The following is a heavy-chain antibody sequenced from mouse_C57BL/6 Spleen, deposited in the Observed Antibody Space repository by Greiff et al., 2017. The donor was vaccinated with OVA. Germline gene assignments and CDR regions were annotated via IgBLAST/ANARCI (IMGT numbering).Heavy chain of an antibody. J-gene: IGHJ1*03. D-gene: IGHD1-1*01. CDR2: IDPSDSET. CDR3: ARVRDYGSSYWYFDV. Sequence: QVQLQQPGAELVRPGSSVKLSCKASGYTFTSYWMHWVKQRPIQGLEWIGNIDPSDSETHYNQQFKDKATLTVDKSSSTAYMQLSSLTSEASAVYFCARVRDYGSSYWYFDVWGTGTTVTVSS. CDR1: GYTFTSYW. V-gene: IGHV1-52*01.